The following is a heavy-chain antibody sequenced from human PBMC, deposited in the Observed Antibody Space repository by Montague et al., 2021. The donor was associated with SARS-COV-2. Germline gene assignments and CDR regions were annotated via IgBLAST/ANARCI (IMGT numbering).Heavy chain of an antibody. CDR3: VSPSMILVL. V-gene: IGHV4-34*01. J-gene: IGHJ4*02. CDR2: INHSGST. D-gene: IGHD3-22*01. Sequence: SETLSLTCAVYGGSFSGYYWSWIRQPPGKGLEWIGEINHSGSTNYNPSLKSRVTISVDTSKNQFSLKLSSATAADTAVYYCVSPSMILVLWGQGTLVTVSS. CDR1: GGSFSGYY.